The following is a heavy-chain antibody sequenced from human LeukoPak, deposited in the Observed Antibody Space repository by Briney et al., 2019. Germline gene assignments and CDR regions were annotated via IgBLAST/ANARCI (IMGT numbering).Heavy chain of an antibody. CDR1: GGTFSSYA. Sequence: GSSVRVSCKASGGTFSSYAISWVRQAPGQGLEWMGGIIPIFGTANYAQKFQGRVTITADESTSTAYMELSSLRSEDTAVYYCARASAYGGNPDYYYYYYMDVWGKGTTATVSS. V-gene: IGHV1-69*01. CDR3: ARASAYGGNPDYYYYYYMDV. CDR2: IIPIFGTA. D-gene: IGHD4-23*01. J-gene: IGHJ6*03.